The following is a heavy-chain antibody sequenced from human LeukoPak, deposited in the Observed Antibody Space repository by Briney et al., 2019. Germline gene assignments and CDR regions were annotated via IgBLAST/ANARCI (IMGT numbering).Heavy chain of an antibody. J-gene: IGHJ4*02. D-gene: IGHD6-19*01. CDR3: SRHQGAVPGGGY. V-gene: IGHV3-21*01. CDR1: GFTFSSYS. CDR2: ISSSSSYI. Sequence: GGSLRLSCAASGFTFSSYSMNWVRQAPGKGLEWVSSISSSSSYIYYADSVKGRFTISRDNAKNSLYLQMNSLRAEDTAVYYCSRHQGAVPGGGYWGQGTLVTVSS.